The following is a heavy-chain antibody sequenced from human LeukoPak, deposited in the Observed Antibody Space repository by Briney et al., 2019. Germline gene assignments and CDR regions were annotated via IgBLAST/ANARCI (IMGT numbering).Heavy chain of an antibody. CDR3: ARDFYYYDSSGYELDAFDI. CDR2: IYHSGST. Sequence: PSETLSLTCTVSGYSISSGYYWGWIRQPPGKGLEWIGSIYHSGSTYYNPSLKSRVTISVDTSKNQFSLKLSSVTAADTAVYYCARDFYYYDSSGYELDAFDIWGQGTMVTVSS. J-gene: IGHJ3*02. CDR1: GYSISSGYY. D-gene: IGHD3-22*01. V-gene: IGHV4-38-2*02.